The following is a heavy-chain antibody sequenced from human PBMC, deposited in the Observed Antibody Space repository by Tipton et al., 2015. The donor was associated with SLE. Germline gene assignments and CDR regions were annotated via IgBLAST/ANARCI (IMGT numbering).Heavy chain of an antibody. CDR1: GGSISSGTHS. D-gene: IGHD2-2*01. CDR2: FFHSGGT. Sequence: TLSLTCAVSGGSISSGTHSWSWIRQPPGKGLEWLGYFFHSGGTYYNPSLKGRVTLTADRYKNQFSLKLTSLTAADTAVYYCARDSCISASCYYFDFCGQAIPVTVSS. CDR3: ARDSCISASCYYFDF. V-gene: IGHV4-30-2*01. J-gene: IGHJ4*02.